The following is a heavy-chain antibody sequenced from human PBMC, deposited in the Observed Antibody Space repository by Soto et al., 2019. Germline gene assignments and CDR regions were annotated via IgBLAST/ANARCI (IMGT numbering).Heavy chain of an antibody. Sequence: GGSLRLSCAASGFTFNNYWMHWVRQAPGSGLVWVSRLNSDGSDADYTDSVKGRFTISRDDAKNTLYLHMNSLRAEDTAIYYCARELSAFGMDVWGQGTTVTVSS. CDR2: LNSDGSDA. V-gene: IGHV3-74*01. J-gene: IGHJ6*02. D-gene: IGHD3-16*02. CDR3: ARELSAFGMDV. CDR1: GFTFNNYW.